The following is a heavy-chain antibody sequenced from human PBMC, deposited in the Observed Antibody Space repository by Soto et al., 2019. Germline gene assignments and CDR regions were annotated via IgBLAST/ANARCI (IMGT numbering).Heavy chain of an antibody. CDR1: GFTFSSYA. CDR3: AKTVPGTKY. Sequence: PGVSLRLSCAASGFTFSSYAMSWVRQAPGKGLEWVSGISGSGDSTYYADSVKGRFTISRDNSKNTLFLQMNSLGAEDTALYYCAKTVPGTKYWGQGTLVTVSS. V-gene: IGHV3-23*01. D-gene: IGHD6-19*01. J-gene: IGHJ4*02. CDR2: ISGSGDST.